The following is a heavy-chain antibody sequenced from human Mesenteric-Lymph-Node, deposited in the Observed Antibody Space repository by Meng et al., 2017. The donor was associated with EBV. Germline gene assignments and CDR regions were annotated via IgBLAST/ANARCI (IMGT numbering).Heavy chain of an antibody. CDR2: ISHDGKVQ. J-gene: IGHJ4*02. V-gene: IGHV3-30*04. CDR1: GFTFSGYP. Sequence: QVRLVGSGGCVVQPGRSLSPSCAASGFTFSGYPMHWVRQAPGKGLDWVALISHDGKVQYYADSVKGRFTISRDNSKNTLYLQLNSLRDEDTAVYHCARDYSPSDWGQGTLVTVSS. CDR3: ARDYSPSD. D-gene: IGHD2-15*01.